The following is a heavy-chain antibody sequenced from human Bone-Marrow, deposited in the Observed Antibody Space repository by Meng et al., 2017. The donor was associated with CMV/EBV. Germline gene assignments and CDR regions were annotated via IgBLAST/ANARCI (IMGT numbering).Heavy chain of an antibody. CDR2: IRYDGSNN. CDR3: AKSYGDYVDYFDY. CDR1: GFTFVNAW. Sequence: GESLKISCAASGFTFVNAWMSWVRQAPGKGLEWVAFIRYDGSNNYYVDSVKGRFTISRDSSKNTLYLQMNSLRAEDTAVYYCAKSYGDYVDYFDYWGQGTLVTVSS. J-gene: IGHJ4*02. V-gene: IGHV3-30*02. D-gene: IGHD4-17*01.